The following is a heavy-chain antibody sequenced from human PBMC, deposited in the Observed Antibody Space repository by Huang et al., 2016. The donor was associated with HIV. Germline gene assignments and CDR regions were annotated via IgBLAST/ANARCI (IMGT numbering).Heavy chain of an antibody. V-gene: IGHV4-34*01. CDR1: GGSFSGYY. CDR3: ARGQGGYYYYYMDV. Sequence: QVQLQQWGAGLLRPSETLSLTCAVYGGSFSGYYGTWIRQHPGKGLEWIGEINHSESTNSTPSLKSRVTISVDTSRNQFSLTLTSVTAADTAVYYCARGQGGYYYYYMDVWGKGTTVTVSS. J-gene: IGHJ6*03. CDR2: INHSEST.